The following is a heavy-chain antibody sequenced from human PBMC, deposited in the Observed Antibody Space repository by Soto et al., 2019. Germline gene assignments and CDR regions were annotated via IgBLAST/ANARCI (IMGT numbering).Heavy chain of an antibody. CDR1: GFSLNTAGGG. CDR3: AHRPNWGINGLGA. Sequence: QITLKESGPTRVKPTQTLTLTCTLSGFSLNTAGGGVVWIRQPPGKALEWLALIYWNDDKRYSPSLNNRLTITRDTSRNQVVLTMTNMAPDDTGTYYCAHRPNWGINGLGAWGQGTSVTVSS. J-gene: IGHJ6*02. CDR2: IYWNDDK. V-gene: IGHV2-5*01. D-gene: IGHD7-27*01.